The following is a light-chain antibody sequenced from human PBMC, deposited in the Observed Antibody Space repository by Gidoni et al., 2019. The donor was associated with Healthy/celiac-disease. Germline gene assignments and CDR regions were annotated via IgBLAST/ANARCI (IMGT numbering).Light chain of an antibody. CDR2: AAS. V-gene: IGKV3-11*01. Sequence: EIVLPQSPATLSLSPGERATLSCSASQSVSSYLAWYQQKPGQATRLLIYAASNRATGIPARFSGSGYGTDFTLTISSLEPEDFAVYYCQQRSNWPPTFGGGTKVEIK. J-gene: IGKJ4*01. CDR1: QSVSSY. CDR3: QQRSNWPPT.